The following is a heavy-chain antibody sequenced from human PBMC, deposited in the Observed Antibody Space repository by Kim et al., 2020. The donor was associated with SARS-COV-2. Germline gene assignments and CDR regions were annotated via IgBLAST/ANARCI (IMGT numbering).Heavy chain of an antibody. CDR3: ARHVSTPVV. V-gene: IGHV4-59*08. J-gene: IGHJ4*02. D-gene: IGHD4-17*01. CDR2: IYYTGIT. Sequence: SETLSLTCTVSGGSIGSYYWSWIRQPPGKGLEWIGYIYYTGITNYNPSLDSRVTISVDTSRNQFSLKLSSVTAADTAVYYCARHVSTPVVWGRGTLVTVSS. CDR1: GGSIGSYY.